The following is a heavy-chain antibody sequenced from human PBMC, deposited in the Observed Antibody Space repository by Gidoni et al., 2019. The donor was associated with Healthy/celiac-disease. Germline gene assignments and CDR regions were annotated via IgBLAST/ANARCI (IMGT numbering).Heavy chain of an antibody. CDR1: GGSISSSSYY. CDR3: ARPNSSSWMSWFDP. V-gene: IGHV4-39*01. Sequence: QLQLQESGPGLVKPSETLSLTCTVSGGSISSSSYYWGWIRQPPGKGLEWIGSIYYSGSTYYNPSLKSRVTISVDTSKNQFSLKLSSVTAADTAVYYCARPNSSSWMSWFDPWGQGTLVTVSS. D-gene: IGHD6-13*01. CDR2: IYYSGST. J-gene: IGHJ5*02.